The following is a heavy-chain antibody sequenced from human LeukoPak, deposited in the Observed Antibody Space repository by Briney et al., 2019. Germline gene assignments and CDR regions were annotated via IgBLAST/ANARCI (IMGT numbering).Heavy chain of an antibody. CDR1: GGTFSSYA. V-gene: IGHV1-69*13. J-gene: IGHJ5*02. CDR3: ARKWFGEFNWFDP. D-gene: IGHD3-10*01. Sequence: GASVKVSCKASGGTFSSYAISWVRQAPGQGLEWMGGIIPIFGTANYAQKFQGRVTITADESTSTAYMELSSLRSEDTAVYYCARKWFGEFNWFDPWGQGTLVIVSS. CDR2: IIPIFGTA.